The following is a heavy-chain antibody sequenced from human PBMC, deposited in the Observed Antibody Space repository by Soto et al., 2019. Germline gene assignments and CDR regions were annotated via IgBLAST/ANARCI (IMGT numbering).Heavy chain of an antibody. Sequence: SETLSLTCTVSGGSISGSHWNWIRQPPGKGLEWIGYIYYSGSTNYNPSLKSRVTISVDTSKNQFSLKLSSVTAADTAVYYCASNPYYYDSSGYSLTWGQGTLVTVSS. CDR1: GGSISGSH. J-gene: IGHJ5*02. D-gene: IGHD3-22*01. CDR3: ASNPYYYDSSGYSLT. CDR2: IYYSGST. V-gene: IGHV4-59*12.